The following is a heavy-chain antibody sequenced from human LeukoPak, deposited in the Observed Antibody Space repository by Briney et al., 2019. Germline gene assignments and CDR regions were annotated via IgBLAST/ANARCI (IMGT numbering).Heavy chain of an antibody. CDR2: INQSGST. V-gene: IGHV4-59*08. Sequence: PSETLSLTCTVSGGSTSRYYWSWIRQPPGKRLEWLGYINQSGSTTYNPSLKSRLTMSVDTSKNQISLNLISLTAADTAVYYCARLPGIAAVWGQETLVTVSS. CDR3: ARLPGIAAV. CDR1: GGSTSRYY. J-gene: IGHJ4*02. D-gene: IGHD6-13*01.